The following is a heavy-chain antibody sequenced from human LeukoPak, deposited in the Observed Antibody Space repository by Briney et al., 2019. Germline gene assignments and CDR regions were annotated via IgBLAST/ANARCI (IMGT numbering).Heavy chain of an antibody. CDR3: ARPWQPLESLDAFDI. V-gene: IGHV4-39*07. J-gene: IGHJ3*02. CDR1: GGSISSSSYY. Sequence: SETLSLTCTVSGGSISSSSYYWGWIRQPPGKGLEWIGSIYYSGSTYYNPSLKSRVTISVDTSKNQFSLKLSSVTAADTAVYYCARPWQPLESLDAFDILGQGTMVTVCS. D-gene: IGHD5-24*01. CDR2: IYYSGST.